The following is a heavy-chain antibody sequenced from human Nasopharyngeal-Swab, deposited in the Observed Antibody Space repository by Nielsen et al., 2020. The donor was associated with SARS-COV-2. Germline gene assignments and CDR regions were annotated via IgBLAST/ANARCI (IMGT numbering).Heavy chain of an antibody. CDR1: GYTFTSYD. V-gene: IGHV1-8*01. J-gene: IGHJ4*02. CDR2: MNPNSGNT. Sequence: ASVKVSCKASGYTFTSYDINWVRQATGQGLEWMGWMNPNSGNTGYAQKFQGRVTMTRNTSISTAYMELSSLRSEDTAVYYCARASSGDNLIDHWGQGTLVTVSS. D-gene: IGHD2-21*02. CDR3: ARASSGDNLIDH.